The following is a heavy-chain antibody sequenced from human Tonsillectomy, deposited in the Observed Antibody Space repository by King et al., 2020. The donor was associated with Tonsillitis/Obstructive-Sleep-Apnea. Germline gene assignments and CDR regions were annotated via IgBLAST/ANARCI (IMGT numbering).Heavy chain of an antibody. Sequence: HVQLQQWGAGLLKPSETLSLTCAVYGESFSYHYWSWIRQPPGKGLEWIGEINHRGSTNYNPSLKSRVTMSVDTSKNQFSLKLSSVTAADTAVYYCARRHSVTVVPFDFWGQGTLVTVSS. CDR1: GESFSYHY. CDR2: INHRGST. D-gene: IGHD1-20*01. J-gene: IGHJ4*02. V-gene: IGHV4-34*01. CDR3: ARRHSVTVVPFDF.